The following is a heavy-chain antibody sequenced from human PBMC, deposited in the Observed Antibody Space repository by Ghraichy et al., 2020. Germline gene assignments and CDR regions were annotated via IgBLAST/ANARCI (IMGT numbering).Heavy chain of an antibody. CDR2: MFYRGNT. J-gene: IGHJ4*02. V-gene: IGHV4-39*01. Sequence: SETLSLTCTVSGDSITTGHNYWDWIRQPPGKGLEWIGSMFYRGNTYRNPSLKSRVTMSVDTSRNQFSLTLNSVTAADTAVYYCARRARTHFDYWGQGTLVTVSS. CDR1: GDSITTGHNY. CDR3: ARRARTHFDY.